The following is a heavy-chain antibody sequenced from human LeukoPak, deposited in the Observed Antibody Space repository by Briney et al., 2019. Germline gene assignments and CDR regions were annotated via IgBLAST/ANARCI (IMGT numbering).Heavy chain of an antibody. J-gene: IGHJ4*02. CDR3: VRQRRYCSGDSCYQRTCDY. CDR2: IKQDGSEK. D-gene: IGHD2-15*01. CDR1: GFTFSNYW. V-gene: IGHV3-7*01. Sequence: PGGSLRLSCAASGFTFSNYWMSWVRQAPGKGLEWVANIKQDGSEKSYVGSVTGRFTISRDNAKNSLYMQMNSLRAEDTAVYYCVRQRRYCSGDSCYQRTCDYWGQGTLVTVSS.